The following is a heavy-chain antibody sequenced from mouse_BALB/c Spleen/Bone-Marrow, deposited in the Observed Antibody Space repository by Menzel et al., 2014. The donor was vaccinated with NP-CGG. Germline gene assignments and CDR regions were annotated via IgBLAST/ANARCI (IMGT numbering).Heavy chain of an antibody. Sequence: VQLQQSGAEVVKPGASVRLSCKTSSYTFTNYWMHWVKQRPGQGLEWIGDINPSNGRATYSEKFKSKATLTVDTSSSTAYMQLSSLTSEDSAVYYCARYYNYYFDVWGAGTTVTVSS. CDR2: INPSNGRA. V-gene: IGHV1S81*02. CDR1: SYTFTNYW. CDR3: ARYYNYYFDV. J-gene: IGHJ1*01. D-gene: IGHD1-1*01.